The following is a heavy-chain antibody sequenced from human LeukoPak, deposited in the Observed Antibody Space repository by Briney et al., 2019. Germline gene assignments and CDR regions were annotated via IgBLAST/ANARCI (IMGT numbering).Heavy chain of an antibody. CDR1: GFTFSSYG. CDR3: AKDLHELGAGGEWYFDL. J-gene: IGHJ2*01. V-gene: IGHV3-33*06. Sequence: GRSLRLSCAASGFTFSSYGMHWVRQAPGKGLEWVAIIWNDGSNKFYTDSVKGRFTISRDNSKNTLYLQMNSLRAEDTAVYYCAKDLHELGAGGEWYFDLWGRGTLVTVSS. D-gene: IGHD1-26*01. CDR2: IWNDGSNK.